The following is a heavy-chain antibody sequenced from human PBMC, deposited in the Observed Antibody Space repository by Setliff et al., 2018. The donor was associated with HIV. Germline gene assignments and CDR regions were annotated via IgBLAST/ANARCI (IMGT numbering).Heavy chain of an antibody. V-gene: IGHV4-39*01. CDR1: GGSVMSSVYY. CDR2: VYNSGSA. J-gene: IGHJ2*01. CDR3: ARGAEYPNWYFDL. Sequence: SETLSLTCSVSGGSVMSSVYYWAWIRQPPGKGLEWIGRVYNSGSANYNPSLTSRVTMSVDTSKNQFSLNLNSLTAADTAIYYCARGAEYPNWYFDLWGRGALVTISS.